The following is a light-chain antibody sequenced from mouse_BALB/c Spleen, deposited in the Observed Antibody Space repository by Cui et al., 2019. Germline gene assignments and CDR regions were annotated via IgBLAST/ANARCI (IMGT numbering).Light chain of an antibody. Sequence: QIVLTQSPAIMSASLREEITLTCSASSSVSYMHWYQQKSGTSPKLLIYSTSNLASGVPSRFSGSGSGTFYSLTISSVEAEDAADYYCHQWSSYPWTFGGGTKLESK. CDR3: HQWSSYPWT. J-gene: IGKJ1*01. CDR1: SSVSY. CDR2: STS. V-gene: IGKV4-80*01.